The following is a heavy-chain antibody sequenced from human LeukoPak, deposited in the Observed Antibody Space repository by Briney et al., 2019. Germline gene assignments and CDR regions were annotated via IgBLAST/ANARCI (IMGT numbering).Heavy chain of an antibody. CDR3: GRGRVGDRYNSYVGGPFYAHARARLYYYMDV. CDR2: IYTSGST. J-gene: IGHJ6*03. V-gene: IGHV4-4*07. CDR1: GGSISSYY. Sequence: PSETLSLTCTVSGGSISSYYWSWLRQPAGKGLEWIGRIYTSGSTNYNPSLKSRVTISVDTSKNQFSLKLSSVTAADTAVYYCGRGRVGDRYNSYVGGPFYAHARARLYYYMDVWGKGTTVTISS. D-gene: IGHD5-24*01.